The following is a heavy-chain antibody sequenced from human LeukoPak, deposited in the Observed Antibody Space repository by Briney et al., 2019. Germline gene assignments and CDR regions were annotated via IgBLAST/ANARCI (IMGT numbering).Heavy chain of an antibody. J-gene: IGHJ4*02. Sequence: SETLSLTCTVSGDSINNYYWSWIRQPPGKGLEWIGNINYSGSSNSNPSLKSRVTISVDTSKNQFSLKLSSVTAADTAVYYCAREERMVRGVNLDYWGQGTLVTVSS. CDR3: AREERMVRGVNLDY. V-gene: IGHV4-59*12. D-gene: IGHD3-10*01. CDR2: INYSGSS. CDR1: GDSINNYY.